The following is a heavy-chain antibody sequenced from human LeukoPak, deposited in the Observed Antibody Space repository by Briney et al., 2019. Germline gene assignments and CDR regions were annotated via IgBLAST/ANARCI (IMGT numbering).Heavy chain of an antibody. CDR3: ATGALYYDILTGYYNSGWFDP. CDR2: INSDGSST. CDR1: GFTFSSYW. Sequence: GGSLRLSCAASGFTFSSYWMHWVRQAPGKGLVWVSRINSDGSSTSYADSVKGRFTISRDNAKNTLYLQMNSLRAEDTAVYYCATGALYYDILTGYYNSGWFDPWGEGTLVPVSS. V-gene: IGHV3-74*01. D-gene: IGHD3-9*01. J-gene: IGHJ5*02.